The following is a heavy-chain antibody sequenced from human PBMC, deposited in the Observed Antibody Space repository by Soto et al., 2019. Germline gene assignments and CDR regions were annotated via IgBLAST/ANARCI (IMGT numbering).Heavy chain of an antibody. D-gene: IGHD6-13*01. J-gene: IGHJ2*01. Sequence: GGSLRLSCAASGFTFSSYSMNWVRQAPGKGLEWVSYISSSSSTIYYADSVKGRFTISRDNAKNSLYLQMNSLRDEDTAVYYCARDQAAAGPRRKTVGYFDLWGRGPLVTVSS. CDR1: GFTFSSYS. V-gene: IGHV3-48*02. CDR3: ARDQAAAGPRRKTVGYFDL. CDR2: ISSSSSTI.